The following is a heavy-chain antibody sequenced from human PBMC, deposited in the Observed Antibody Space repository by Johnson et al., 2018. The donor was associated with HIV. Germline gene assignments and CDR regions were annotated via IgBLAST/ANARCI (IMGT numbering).Heavy chain of an antibody. V-gene: IGHV3-30*03. CDR2: ISYDGTDT. CDR3: ASPLIPGYYDFWPGAFAI. CDR1: GFTFGRYG. J-gene: IGHJ3*02. Sequence: QVQLVESGGGVVQPGRSLRLSCAASGFTFGRYGMHWVRKAPGKGLAWVGSISYDGTDTYHTNSLWGRFIVSRDNSKLSLQMNSLRAEDTAVYYCASPLIPGYYDFWPGAFAIWGQGTMVTVSS. D-gene: IGHD3-3*01.